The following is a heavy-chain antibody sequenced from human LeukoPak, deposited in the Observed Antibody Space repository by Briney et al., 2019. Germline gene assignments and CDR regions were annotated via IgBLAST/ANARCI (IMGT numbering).Heavy chain of an antibody. CDR2: IYHSGST. CDR1: GYSISSGYY. V-gene: IGHV4-38-2*02. CDR3: ARRGTPIAAAGTDY. J-gene: IGHJ4*02. D-gene: IGHD6-13*01. Sequence: SETLSLTCTVSGYSISSGYYWGWIRQPPGKGLEWIGSIYHSGSTYYNPSLKSRVTISVHTSKNQFSLKLSSVTAADTAVYYCARRGTPIAAAGTDYWGQGTLVTVSS.